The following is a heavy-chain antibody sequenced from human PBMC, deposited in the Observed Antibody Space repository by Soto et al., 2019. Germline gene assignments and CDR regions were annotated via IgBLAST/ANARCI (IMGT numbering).Heavy chain of an antibody. CDR3: ARLLYCSSTSCSLSFDY. CDR1: GASISSSSYY. D-gene: IGHD2-2*01. CDR2: IYYSGST. J-gene: IGHJ4*02. Sequence: PSETLSLTCTVSGASISSSSYYWGWIRQPPGKGLEWIGSIYYSGSTYYNPSLKRRVTISVDTSKNQFSLKLSSVTAADTAVYYCARLLYCSSTSCSLSFDYWGQGTLVTVSS. V-gene: IGHV4-39*01.